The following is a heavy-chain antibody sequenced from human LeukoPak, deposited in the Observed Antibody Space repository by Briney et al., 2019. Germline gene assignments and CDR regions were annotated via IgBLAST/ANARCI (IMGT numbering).Heavy chain of an antibody. CDR2: IYPGDSDT. Sequence: GESLKISCKGSGYSFTSYWIGWVRQMPGKGLEWMGIIYPGDSDTRYSPSFQGQVTISADESISTAYLQWSSLKASDTAMYYCARRQAMGYCSSTSCDYFDYWGQGTLVTVSS. J-gene: IGHJ4*02. D-gene: IGHD2-2*01. V-gene: IGHV5-51*01. CDR1: GYSFTSYW. CDR3: ARRQAMGYCSSTSCDYFDY.